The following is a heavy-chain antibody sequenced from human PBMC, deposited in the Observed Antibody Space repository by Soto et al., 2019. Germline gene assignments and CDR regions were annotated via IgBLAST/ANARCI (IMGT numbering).Heavy chain of an antibody. Sequence: QVPLVQSGAEVKKPGASVKVSCKDSGYTFTSYGISWVRQAPGQGLEWMGWMSAYNGNTNCAQKFQGRVTMTKDTSTSPAYMDLRSLRSDDTAVYYCASDHCSSTSCYTAVDYWGQRTLVTVSS. V-gene: IGHV1-18*04. CDR3: ASDHCSSTSCYTAVDY. CDR2: MSAYNGNT. D-gene: IGHD2-2*02. CDR1: GYTFTSYG. J-gene: IGHJ4*02.